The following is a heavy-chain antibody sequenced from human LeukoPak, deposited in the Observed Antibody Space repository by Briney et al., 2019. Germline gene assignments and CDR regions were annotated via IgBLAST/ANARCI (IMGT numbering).Heavy chain of an antibody. J-gene: IGHJ6*03. Sequence: WLSSISSSYIYYAYSVKGRFTISSDNAKNSLYLQMNSLRAEDTAVYYCARVYGRYYMDVWGKGTTVTVSS. V-gene: IGHV3-21*04. D-gene: IGHD4-17*01. CDR2: ISSSYI. CDR3: ARVYGRYYMDV.